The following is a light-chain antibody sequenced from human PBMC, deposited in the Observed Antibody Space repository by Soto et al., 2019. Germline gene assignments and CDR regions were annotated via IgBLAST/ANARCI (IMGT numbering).Light chain of an antibody. CDR2: LNSDGSH. J-gene: IGLJ2*01. CDR1: SGHSSYA. V-gene: IGLV4-69*01. Sequence: QLVLTQSPSASASMGDSVKLTCTLSSGHSSYAIAWHQQQPEKGPRYLMKLNSDGSHSKGDGIPDRFSGSSSGAERYLTISSLQSENEADYYCQTWGTGVVFGGGTKLTV. CDR3: QTWGTGVV.